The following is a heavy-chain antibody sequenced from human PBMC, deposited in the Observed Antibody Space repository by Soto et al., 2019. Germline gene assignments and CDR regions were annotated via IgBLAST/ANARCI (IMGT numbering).Heavy chain of an antibody. CDR3: ARGLHYDSSGYYFRYFDY. CDR2: IYYSGST. Sequence: QVQLQESGPGLVKPSETLSLTCTVSGGSISSYYWSWIRQPPGKGLEWIGYIYYSGSTNYNPSRKSRVTISVDTSKNQFSLKLSSVTAADTAVYYCARGLHYDSSGYYFRYFDYWGQGTLVTVSS. D-gene: IGHD3-22*01. J-gene: IGHJ4*02. CDR1: GGSISSYY. V-gene: IGHV4-59*01.